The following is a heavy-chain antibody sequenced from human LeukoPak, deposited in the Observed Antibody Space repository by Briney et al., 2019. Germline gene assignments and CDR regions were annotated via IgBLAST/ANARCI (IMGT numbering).Heavy chain of an antibody. CDR3: ARDNYYGSGSYYTNWFDP. Sequence: SETLSLTCTVSGGSISSYDWSWIRQPPGKGLEWIGYIYYSGSTNYNPSLKSRVTISVDTSKNQFSLKLSSVTAADTAVYYCARDNYYGSGSYYTNWFDPWGQGTLVTVSS. CDR2: IYYSGST. V-gene: IGHV4-59*01. CDR1: GGSISSYD. J-gene: IGHJ5*02. D-gene: IGHD3-10*01.